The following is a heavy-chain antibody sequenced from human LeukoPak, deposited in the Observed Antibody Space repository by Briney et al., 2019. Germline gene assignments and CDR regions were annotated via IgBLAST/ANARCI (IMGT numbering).Heavy chain of an antibody. V-gene: IGHV3-23*01. J-gene: IGHJ4*02. Sequence: GGSLRLSCAASGFTFSSYAMSWVRQAPGKGLEWVSAISGSGDSTYYGDSVKGRFTISRDNSKNTLYLQMNSLRAEDTAVYYCAKDSRVVTTRLFDYWGQGTLVTVSS. CDR3: AKDSRVVTTRLFDY. CDR1: GFTFSSYA. D-gene: IGHD3-22*01. CDR2: ISGSGDST.